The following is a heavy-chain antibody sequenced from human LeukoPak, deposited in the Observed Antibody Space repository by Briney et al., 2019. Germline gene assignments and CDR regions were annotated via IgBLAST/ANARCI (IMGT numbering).Heavy chain of an antibody. CDR1: GSIFTSYW. Sequence: GAPLQISCKGSGSIFTSYWIGWVRPLPGKGLEWMGIIYPGDSDTRYSPSFQGQVTISADKSISTAYLQWSSLKASDTAMYYCARSASGYSGYDYVRPFGWFDPWGQGTLVTVSS. D-gene: IGHD5-12*01. J-gene: IGHJ5*02. CDR3: ARSASGYSGYDYVRPFGWFDP. V-gene: IGHV5-51*01. CDR2: IYPGDSDT.